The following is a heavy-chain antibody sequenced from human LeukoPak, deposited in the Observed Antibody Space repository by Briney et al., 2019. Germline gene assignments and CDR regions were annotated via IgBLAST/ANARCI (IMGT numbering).Heavy chain of an antibody. CDR2: IYHSGST. J-gene: IGHJ5*02. D-gene: IGHD4-17*01. CDR3: ARGHYVELYNWFDP. CDR1: GYSISSGYY. V-gene: IGHV4-38-2*02. Sequence: SETLTLTCTVSGYSISSGYYWGWIRQPPGKGLEWIGTIYHSGSTYYNPSPQSRVTISLDKSKNQFSLKLNSVTAADTAVYYCARGHYVELYNWFDPWGRGTLVTVSS.